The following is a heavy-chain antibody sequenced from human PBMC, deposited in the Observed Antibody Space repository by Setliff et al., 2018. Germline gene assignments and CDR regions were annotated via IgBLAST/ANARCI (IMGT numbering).Heavy chain of an antibody. CDR3: ARDLGYCSRTSCHGDWFDP. J-gene: IGHJ5*02. CDR1: GYTFTSYA. V-gene: IGHV7-4-1*02. D-gene: IGHD2-2*01. Sequence: ASVKVSCKASGYTFTSYAVNWVRQAPGQGPEWMGWINTNSGNPTYAQGLTGRFVFSLDTSVSTAYLQISSLKPEDTAVYYCARDLGYCSRTSCHGDWFDPWGQGTLVTVSS. CDR2: INTNSGNP.